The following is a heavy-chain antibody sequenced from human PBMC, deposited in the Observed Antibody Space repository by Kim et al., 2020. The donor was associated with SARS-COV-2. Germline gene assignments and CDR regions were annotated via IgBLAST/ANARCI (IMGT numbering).Heavy chain of an antibody. CDR2: VSYTGTT. D-gene: IGHD6-13*01. J-gene: IGHJ4*02. CDR1: GDSINGYY. CDR3: ARRAGQLGTPFDY. V-gene: IGHV4-59*08. Sequence: SETLSLTCIVSGDSINGYYWSWIRQTPGKGLEWIGYVSYTGTTNYNPSLKSRATISVDTSKNQFSLELTSVTAADTAMYYCARRAGQLGTPFDYWGKGTL.